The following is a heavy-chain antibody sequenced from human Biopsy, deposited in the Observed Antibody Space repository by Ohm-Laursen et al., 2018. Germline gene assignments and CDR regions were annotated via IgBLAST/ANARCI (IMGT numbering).Heavy chain of an antibody. CDR2: IHHSGST. D-gene: IGHD2-15*01. CDR1: GVSITAYY. V-gene: IGHV4-4*09. CDR3: ARMDCSGGSCHYYSYGMDV. J-gene: IGHJ6*02. Sequence: PSETLSLTRTVSGVSITAYYWSWIRQPPGKGLECIGNIHHSGSTNYNPSLKSRLTISVDTSKNQFSLKLSSVTAADTAVYYCARMDCSGGSCHYYSYGMDVWGQGTTVTVSS.